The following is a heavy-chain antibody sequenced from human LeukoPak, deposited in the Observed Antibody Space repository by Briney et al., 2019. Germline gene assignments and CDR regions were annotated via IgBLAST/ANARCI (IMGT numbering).Heavy chain of an antibody. V-gene: IGHV1-2*02. CDR3: ARVGAVAGSHFDY. CDR1: GYTFTGYY. D-gene: IGHD6-19*01. CDR2: INPNSGGT. Sequence: ASVNVSCKASGYTFTGYYMHWVRQAPGQGREWMGWINPNSGGTNYAQKFQGRVTMTRDTSISTAYMELSRLRSDDTAVYYCARVGAVAGSHFDYWGQGTLVTVSS. J-gene: IGHJ4*02.